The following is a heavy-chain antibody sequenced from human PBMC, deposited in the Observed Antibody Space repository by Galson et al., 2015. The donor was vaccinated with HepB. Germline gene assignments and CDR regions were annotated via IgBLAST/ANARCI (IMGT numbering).Heavy chain of an antibody. CDR1: GYTFTSYG. CDR3: ARHLPSYYYDSSGYYYPHFDY. J-gene: IGHJ4*02. CDR2: ISAYNGNT. D-gene: IGHD3-22*01. Sequence: SVKVSCKASGYTFTSYGISWVRQAPGQGLEWMGWISAYNGNTNYAQKLQGRVTMTTDTSTSTAYMELRSLRSDDTAVYYCARHLPSYYYDSSGYYYPHFDYWGQGTLVTVSS. V-gene: IGHV1-18*04.